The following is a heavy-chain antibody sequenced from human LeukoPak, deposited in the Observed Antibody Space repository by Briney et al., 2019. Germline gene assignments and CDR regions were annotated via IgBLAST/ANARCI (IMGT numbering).Heavy chain of an antibody. CDR3: AKTIATADAGMDV. D-gene: IGHD6-25*01. CDR1: GFTFSSYA. CDR2: ISSNGGST. V-gene: IGHV3-64*04. Sequence: GGSLRLSCSASGFTFSSYAMHWVRQAPGKGLEYVSAISSNGGSTYYADSVKGRFTISRDNSKNTLNLEMNSLRAEDTAVYFCAKTIATADAGMDVWGQGTTVTVSS. J-gene: IGHJ6*02.